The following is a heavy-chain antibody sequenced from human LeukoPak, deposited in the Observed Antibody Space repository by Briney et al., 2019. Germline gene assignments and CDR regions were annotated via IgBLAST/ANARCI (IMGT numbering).Heavy chain of an antibody. J-gene: IGHJ3*02. CDR3: ARDVVLSGTDAFDI. D-gene: IGHD2-15*01. Sequence: PGGSLRLSCTASGFTFSIYWMHWVCQAPGKGLVWVSRINSDGSNTIYADSVKDRFTMSRDNAKNTLYLEMNSLRAEDTAVYYCARDVVLSGTDAFDIWGQGTRVTVSS. CDR1: GFTFSIYW. CDR2: INSDGSNT. V-gene: IGHV3-74*01.